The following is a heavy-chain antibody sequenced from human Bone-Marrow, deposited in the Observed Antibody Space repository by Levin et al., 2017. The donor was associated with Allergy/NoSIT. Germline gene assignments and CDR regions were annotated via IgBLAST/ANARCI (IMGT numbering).Heavy chain of an antibody. Sequence: TPSETLSLTCAVYGGSFSGYYWSWIRQPPGKGLEWIGEINHSGSTNYNPSLKSRVTISVDTSKNQFSLKLSSVTAADTAVYYCARGDIVVVPAAPRGSSWGDYFDYWGQGTLVTVSS. D-gene: IGHD2-2*01. V-gene: IGHV4-34*01. CDR2: INHSGST. CDR1: GGSFSGYY. J-gene: IGHJ4*02. CDR3: ARGDIVVVPAAPRGSSWGDYFDY.